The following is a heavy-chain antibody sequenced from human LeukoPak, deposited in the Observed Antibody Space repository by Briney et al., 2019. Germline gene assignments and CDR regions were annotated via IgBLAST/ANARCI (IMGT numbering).Heavy chain of an antibody. CDR3: AISTVVTTELDY. J-gene: IGHJ4*02. D-gene: IGHD4-23*01. CDR2: INPSGGST. V-gene: IGHV1-46*01. Sequence: ASVKVSCKASGYTFTSYYMHWVRQAPGQGLEWMGIINPSGGSTTYPQKFQGRVTMTRDTSTSTVYMELSSLRSEDTAVYYCAISTVVTTELDYWGQGTLVTVSS. CDR1: GYTFTSYY.